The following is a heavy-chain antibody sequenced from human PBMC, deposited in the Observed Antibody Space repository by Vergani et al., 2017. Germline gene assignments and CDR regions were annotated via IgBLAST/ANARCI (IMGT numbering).Heavy chain of an antibody. CDR1: GGSISSYY. V-gene: IGHV4-59*01. CDR2: IYYSGST. CDR3: AREGSSFNYYGMDV. J-gene: IGHJ6*02. D-gene: IGHD6-13*01. Sequence: QVQLQESGPGLVKPSETLSLTCTVSGGSISSYYWSWIRQPPGKGLVWIGYIYYSGSTNYNPSLKSRVTISIDTSKNQFSLKLRSVTAADTAVYYCAREGSSFNYYGMDVWGQGTTVTVSS.